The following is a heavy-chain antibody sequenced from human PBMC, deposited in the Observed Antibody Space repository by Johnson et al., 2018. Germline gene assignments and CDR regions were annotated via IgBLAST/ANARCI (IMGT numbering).Heavy chain of an antibody. CDR3: GRDSRDRSVYGYYYYMDV. D-gene: IGHD3-22*01. V-gene: IGHV3-73*01. CDR2: IRSKANSYAK. J-gene: IGHJ6*03. CDR1: GFTFSNAW. Sequence: VQLVESGGGVVQPGRSLRLSCAASGFTFSNAWMSWVRQAPGKGLEWVGRIRSKANSYAKEYVASVKGRFTFSRDDSKNTAYLQMNSLKTEDTAVYYGGRDSRDRSVYGYYYYMDVWGKGTTVTVSS.